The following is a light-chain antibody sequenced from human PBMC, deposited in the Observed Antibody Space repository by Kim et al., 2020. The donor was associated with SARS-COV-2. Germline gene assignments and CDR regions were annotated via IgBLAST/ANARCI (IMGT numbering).Light chain of an antibody. CDR2: NNN. J-gene: IGLJ2*01. CDR1: SSNIGSNT. CDR3: AAWDDRLNGVV. V-gene: IGLV1-44*01. Sequence: QSVLTQPPSASGTPGQRVTIPCSGSSSNIGSNTVNWYQQLPGTAPKLLIYNNNQRPSGVPDRFSGSKSGTSASLAISGLQSEDEADYYCAAWDDRLNGVVFGGGTQLTVL.